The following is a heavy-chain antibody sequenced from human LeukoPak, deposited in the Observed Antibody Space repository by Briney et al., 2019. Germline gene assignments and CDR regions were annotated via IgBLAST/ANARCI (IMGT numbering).Heavy chain of an antibody. D-gene: IGHD2-21*02. J-gene: IGHJ4*02. CDR2: ISGNGIST. CDR1: GLTFSSYA. Sequence: GGSLRLSCAASGLTFSSYAMSWVRHAPGKGPEWVSAISGNGISTSYADAVRGRFTISRENSKKTLCLQMNRLRAEETGVYYCANARGDARPHYFCGQGTLVTVSS. V-gene: IGHV3-23*01. CDR3: ANARGDARPHYF.